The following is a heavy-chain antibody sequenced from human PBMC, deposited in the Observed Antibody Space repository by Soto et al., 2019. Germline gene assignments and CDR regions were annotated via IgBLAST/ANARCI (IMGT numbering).Heavy chain of an antibody. D-gene: IGHD1-26*01. CDR1: GYTFSRYG. V-gene: IGHV1-18*01. CDR2: INDNTGHT. J-gene: IGHJ4*02. CDR3: ARERKWEPLPY. Sequence: QVQLVQSGAEVREPGASVKVSCKASGYTFSRYGITWVRQAPGQGLEWMGWINDNTGHTIYAMNLEDRLTISTDTSTSTAYMELTGLKSDDTAVYYCARERKWEPLPYWGQGTLVTVSS.